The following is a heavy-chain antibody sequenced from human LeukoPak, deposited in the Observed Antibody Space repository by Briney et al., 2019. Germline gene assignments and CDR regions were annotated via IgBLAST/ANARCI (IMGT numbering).Heavy chain of an antibody. CDR1: GFTFSSYA. J-gene: IGHJ4*02. Sequence: GGSLRLSCAASGFTFSSYAMSWVRQAPGKGLEWVSAISGSGGSTYYADSVKGRFTISRDNSKNTLYLQMNSLRAEDTAVYYCAKGVSVAGMMDYFDYWGQGTLVTVSS. D-gene: IGHD6-19*01. CDR2: ISGSGGST. CDR3: AKGVSVAGMMDYFDY. V-gene: IGHV3-23*01.